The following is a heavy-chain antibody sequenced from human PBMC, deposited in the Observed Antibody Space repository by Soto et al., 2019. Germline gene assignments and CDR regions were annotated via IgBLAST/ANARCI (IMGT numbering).Heavy chain of an antibody. CDR3: ATDNSGYVFGAVAYVDWFDP. V-gene: IGHV3-30-3*01. D-gene: IGHD5-12*01. Sequence: QVQLVESGGGVVQPGRSLRLSCAASGFTFSSYAMHWVRQAPGKGLDWVAVISYDGSNKYYADSVKGRFTISRDNSKNTLYLQMNSLRAEDTAVYYCATDNSGYVFGAVAYVDWFDPWGQGTLVTVSS. CDR1: GFTFSSYA. CDR2: ISYDGSNK. J-gene: IGHJ5*02.